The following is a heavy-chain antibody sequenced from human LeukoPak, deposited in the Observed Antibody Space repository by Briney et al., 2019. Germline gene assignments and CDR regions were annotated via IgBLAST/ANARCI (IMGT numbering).Heavy chain of an antibody. Sequence: GGSLRLACAASGFTFSSYSMNWVRQAPGKGLEWVSSISSSSSYIYYADSVKGRFTITRDNAKNSLYLQMNSLRAEDTAVYYCARDEDIVVVPAAFDYWGQGTLVTVSS. CDR2: ISSSSSYI. CDR1: GFTFSSYS. D-gene: IGHD2-2*01. V-gene: IGHV3-21*01. J-gene: IGHJ4*02. CDR3: ARDEDIVVVPAAFDY.